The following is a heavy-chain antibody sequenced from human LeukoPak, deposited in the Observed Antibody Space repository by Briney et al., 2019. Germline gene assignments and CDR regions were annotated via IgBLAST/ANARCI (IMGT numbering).Heavy chain of an antibody. Sequence: SETLSLTCAVYGGSFSGYYWSWIRQPPGKGLEWIGEINHSGSTYYNLSLKSRVTISVDSSKNQFSLKLTSVTAADTAVYYCATLGEYYDSSGYYYNWGQGTLVTVSS. CDR1: GGSFSGYY. J-gene: IGHJ4*02. CDR2: INHSGST. V-gene: IGHV4-34*01. D-gene: IGHD3-22*01. CDR3: ATLGEYYDSSGYYYN.